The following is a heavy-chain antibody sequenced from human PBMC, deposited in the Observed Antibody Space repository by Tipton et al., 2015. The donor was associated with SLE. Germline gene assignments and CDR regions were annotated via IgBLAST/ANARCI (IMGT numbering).Heavy chain of an antibody. Sequence: QSGAEVKKPGSSVKVSCKASGGTFSSYAISWVRQAPGQGLEWMGWISAYNGNTNYAQKLQGRVTMTTDTSTSTAYMELRSLRSDDTAVYYCARDPLRSGYYRGYYFDYWGQGTLVTVSS. J-gene: IGHJ4*02. D-gene: IGHD3-3*01. CDR3: ARDPLRSGYYRGYYFDY. V-gene: IGHV1-18*01. CDR2: ISAYNGNT. CDR1: GGTFSSYA.